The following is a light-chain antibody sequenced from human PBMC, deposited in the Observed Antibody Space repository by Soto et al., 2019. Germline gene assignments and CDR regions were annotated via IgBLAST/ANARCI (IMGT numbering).Light chain of an antibody. CDR3: QQYNNWPQT. J-gene: IGKJ1*01. CDR1: QSVSSN. Sequence: EIVMTQSPATLSVSQGERATLSCRASQSVSSNLAWYQQKPGQAPRLLIYGASTRATGIPARFSGSGSGTELTLTISSLQSEDFAVYYCQQYNNWPQTFGQGTKVDI. V-gene: IGKV3-15*01. CDR2: GAS.